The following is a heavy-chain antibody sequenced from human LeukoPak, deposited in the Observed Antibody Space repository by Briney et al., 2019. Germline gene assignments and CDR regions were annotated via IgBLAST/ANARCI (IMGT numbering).Heavy chain of an antibody. CDR3: ARGPKGYAP. CDR2: IYYSGST. V-gene: IGHV4-59*01. D-gene: IGHD1-1*01. CDR1: GGSISSYY. Sequence: SETLSLTCTVSGGSISSYYWSWIRQPPGKGLEWIGYIYYSGSTNYNPSLKSRVTISVDTSKNQFSQKPSSVTAADTAVYYCARGPKGYAPWGQGTLVTVSS. J-gene: IGHJ5*02.